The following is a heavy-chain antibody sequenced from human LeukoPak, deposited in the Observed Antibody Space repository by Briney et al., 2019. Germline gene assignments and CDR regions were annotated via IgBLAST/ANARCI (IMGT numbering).Heavy chain of an antibody. CDR1: GGSISSGGYS. V-gene: IGHV4-30-2*01. CDR3: AREGGYPRDFDY. CDR2: IYHSGST. Sequence: SQTLSLTCAVSGGSISSGGYSWSWIRQPPGKGLEWIGYIYHSGSTYYNPSLKSRVTISVDRSKNQFSLKLSSVTAADTAVYYCAREGGYPRDFDYWGQGTLVTVSS. D-gene: IGHD5-12*01. J-gene: IGHJ4*02.